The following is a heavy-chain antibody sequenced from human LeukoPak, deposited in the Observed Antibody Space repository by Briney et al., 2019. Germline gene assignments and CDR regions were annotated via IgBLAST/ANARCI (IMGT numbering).Heavy chain of an antibody. D-gene: IGHD3-16*01. Sequence: GESLKISCKGSGYSFTSYWIGWVRQMPGKGLEWMGIIYPGDSDTRYSPSFQGQVTISAGKSISTAYLQWSSLKASDTAMYYCARGGLLDYDYVWGSYTAFDIWGQGTMVTVSS. CDR2: IYPGDSDT. V-gene: IGHV5-51*01. J-gene: IGHJ3*02. CDR1: GYSFTSYW. CDR3: ARGGLLDYDYVWGSYTAFDI.